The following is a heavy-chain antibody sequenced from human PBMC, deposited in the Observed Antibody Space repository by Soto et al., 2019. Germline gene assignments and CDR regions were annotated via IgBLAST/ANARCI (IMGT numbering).Heavy chain of an antibody. J-gene: IGHJ4*02. CDR2: ISYDGYHK. D-gene: IGHD4-17*01. Sequence: PGGSLRLSCAASGFTFSSYGIRWVRQAPGKGLQWVALISYDGYHKYYADSVKGRFTISRDNSKNTLFLQMNSLRIEDTAVYYCAKDHYGESYTFDYWGQGALVTVSS. CDR3: AKDHYGESYTFDY. CDR1: GFTFSSYG. V-gene: IGHV3-30*18.